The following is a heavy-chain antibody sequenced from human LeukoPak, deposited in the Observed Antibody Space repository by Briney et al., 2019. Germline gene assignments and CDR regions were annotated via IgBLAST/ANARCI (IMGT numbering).Heavy chain of an antibody. CDR3: ARARGVVIIPSVYYYYGMDV. D-gene: IGHD3-3*01. CDR1: GGSFSGYY. Sequence: SETLSLTCAVYGGSFSGYYWSWIRQPPGKGLEWIGEINHSGSTNYNPSLKSRVTISVDTSKNQFSLKLSSVTAADTAVYYCARARGVVIIPSVYYYYGMDVWGQGTTVTVSS. J-gene: IGHJ6*02. V-gene: IGHV4-34*01. CDR2: INHSGST.